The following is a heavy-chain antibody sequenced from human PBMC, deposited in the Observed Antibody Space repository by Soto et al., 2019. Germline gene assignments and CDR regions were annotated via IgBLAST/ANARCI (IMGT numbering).Heavy chain of an antibody. V-gene: IGHV4-39*01. Sequence: SATLSLTFTFSGGSIISSIYYWGWIRQPPGKGLEWIGSIYSSGSTYYNPSLKSRVTISVDTSRNQFSLKLSSVTAADTAVYYCGTPVSSGYQAFEVWGQGTMVTVSS. J-gene: IGHJ3*01. CDR1: GGSIISSIYY. CDR2: IYSSGST. D-gene: IGHD3-22*01. CDR3: GTPVSSGYQAFEV.